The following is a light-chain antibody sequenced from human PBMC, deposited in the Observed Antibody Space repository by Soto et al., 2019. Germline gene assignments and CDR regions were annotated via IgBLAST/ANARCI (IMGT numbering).Light chain of an antibody. CDR3: QQRNNWPRIT. J-gene: IGKJ5*01. V-gene: IGKV3-11*01. Sequence: EIVLTQFPATLSLFPGETATLSCRASQTVGTYLAWYQQKPGQAPRLLISDASNRATGVPTRFSGSGSGTDFTLTISSLKPEDFAVYFCQQRNNWPRITFGQGTRLEIK. CDR1: QTVGTY. CDR2: DAS.